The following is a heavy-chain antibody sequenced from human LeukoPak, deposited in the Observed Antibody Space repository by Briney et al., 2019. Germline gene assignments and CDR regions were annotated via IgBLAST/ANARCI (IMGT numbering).Heavy chain of an antibody. J-gene: IGHJ6*03. CDR2: VRGSGAGT. D-gene: IGHD6-13*01. CDR1: GFTFSSYS. Sequence: PGGSLRLSCAASGFTFSSYSMNWVRQALGKGLEWVSAVRGSGAGTSYADSVKGRFTISRDNSKNTAYLQMNSLKTEDTAVYYCTTPSSPRYYYYMDVWGKGTTVTVSS. V-gene: IGHV3-23*01. CDR3: TTPSSPRYYYYMDV.